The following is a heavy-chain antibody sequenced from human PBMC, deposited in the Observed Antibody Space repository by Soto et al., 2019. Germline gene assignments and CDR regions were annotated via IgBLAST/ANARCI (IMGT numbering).Heavy chain of an antibody. CDR1: GGTFSSYA. CDR2: IIPIFGTA. Sequence: SVKVSCKASGGTFSSYAISWVRQAPGHGREWMGGIIPIFGTADYAQKFQGRVTITADESTSTAYMELSSLRSEDTDGYYCARSGTMIVVAYNWFDPWGQGTLVTVSS. J-gene: IGHJ5*02. CDR3: ARSGTMIVVAYNWFDP. D-gene: IGHD3-22*01. V-gene: IGHV1-69*13.